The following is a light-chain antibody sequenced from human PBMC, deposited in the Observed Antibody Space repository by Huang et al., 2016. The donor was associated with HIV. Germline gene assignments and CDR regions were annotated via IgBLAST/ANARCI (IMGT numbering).Light chain of an antibody. J-gene: IGKJ4*01. CDR1: QSVYSSSTSKDY. Sequence: DIIMTQSPDSLAVSLGERATLNCRSSQSVYSSSTSKDYMAWFQQKPGQPPRLLLFLASTREAGVPDRFSGGGSWTHFTLTIANLEAEDAAIYYCQQYYSSPQTFGRGTRVEVK. CDR2: LAS. V-gene: IGKV4-1*01. CDR3: QQYYSSPQT.